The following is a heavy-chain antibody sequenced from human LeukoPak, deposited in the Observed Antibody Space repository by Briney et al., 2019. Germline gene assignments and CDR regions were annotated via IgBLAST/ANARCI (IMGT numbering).Heavy chain of an antibody. CDR1: GYTFTSYF. CDR2: IKPSGGST. D-gene: IGHD6-19*01. J-gene: IGHJ5*02. V-gene: IGHV1-46*01. Sequence: GASVKVSCKASGYTFTSYFMHWVRQAPGQGLEWMGIIKPSGGSTTYAQKFQGRVTITRDMSTSTVYMELSSLRSEDTAVYYCAKSGYSSPRGGFDPWGQGTLVTVSS. CDR3: AKSGYSSPRGGFDP.